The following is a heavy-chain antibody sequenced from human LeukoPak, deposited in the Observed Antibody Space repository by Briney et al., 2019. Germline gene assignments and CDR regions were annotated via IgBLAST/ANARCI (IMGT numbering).Heavy chain of an antibody. CDR3: ATWSSRIVGATGLDY. J-gene: IGHJ4*02. D-gene: IGHD1-26*01. V-gene: IGHV1-24*01. Sequence: ASVKVSCKVSGYTLTELSMHWVRQAPGKGVEWMGGFDPEDGETIYAQKFQGRVTMTEDTSTDTAYMELSSLRSEDTAVYYCATWSSRIVGATGLDYWGQGTLVTVSS. CDR2: FDPEDGET. CDR1: GYTLTELS.